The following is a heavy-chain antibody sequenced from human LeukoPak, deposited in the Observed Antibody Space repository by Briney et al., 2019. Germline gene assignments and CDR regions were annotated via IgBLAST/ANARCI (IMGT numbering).Heavy chain of an antibody. Sequence: SETLSLTCAVYGGTFSGYYWSWIRQPPGKGLEWIGEINHSGSTNYNPSLKSRVTISVNTSKNQFSLKLSSVTAADTAVYYCAVVVVRGFDPWGQGTLVTVSS. J-gene: IGHJ5*02. CDR2: INHSGST. CDR3: AVVVVRGFDP. CDR1: GGTFSGYY. D-gene: IGHD2-15*01. V-gene: IGHV4-34*08.